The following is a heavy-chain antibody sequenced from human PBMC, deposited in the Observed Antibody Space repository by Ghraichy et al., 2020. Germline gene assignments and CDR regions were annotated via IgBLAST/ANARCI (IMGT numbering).Heavy chain of an antibody. CDR3: ASGVFSCDYVWGSYPLDS. V-gene: IGHV3-7*01. D-gene: IGHD3-16*02. CDR2: IKQDESEK. J-gene: IGHJ4*02. CDR1: GFTFSNYW. Sequence: GGSLRLSCAAFGFTFSNYWMTWVRQAPGRGLEWVANIKQDESEKYYVDSVKGRFTISRDNAKNLLYLQMNSLRAEDTAVYYCASGVFSCDYVWGSYPLDSWGQGTLVTVSS.